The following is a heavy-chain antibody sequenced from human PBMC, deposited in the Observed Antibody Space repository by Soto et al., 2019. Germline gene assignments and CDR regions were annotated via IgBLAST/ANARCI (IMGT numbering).Heavy chain of an antibody. CDR3: ARGPHIAVDHYKKYYFDY. D-gene: IGHD2-15*01. V-gene: IGHV1-46*01. J-gene: IGHJ4*02. CDR1: GHTFTYNF. CDR2: INPSGGTT. Sequence: ASVKVSCKASGHTFTYNFMHWVRQAPGQGLEWMGIINPSGGTTRAAQKFQGRVTMTRDASTSTVYMELSSLRSEDTAVYYCARGPHIAVDHYKKYYFDYWGQGTLVTVSS.